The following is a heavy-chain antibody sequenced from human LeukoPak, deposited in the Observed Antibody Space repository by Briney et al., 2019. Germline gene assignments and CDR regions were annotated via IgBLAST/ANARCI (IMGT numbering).Heavy chain of an antibody. CDR2: IYYSGST. D-gene: IGHD3-22*01. Sequence: SETLSLTCTVSGGSISSSSYYWGWIRQPPGKGLEWIGSIYYSGSTYYNPSLKSRVTISVDTSKNQFSLKLSSVTAADTAVYYCARDTPYYYDSSGFSDYWGQGTLVTVSS. CDR3: ARDTPYYYDSSGFSDY. CDR1: GGSISSSSYY. J-gene: IGHJ4*02. V-gene: IGHV4-39*02.